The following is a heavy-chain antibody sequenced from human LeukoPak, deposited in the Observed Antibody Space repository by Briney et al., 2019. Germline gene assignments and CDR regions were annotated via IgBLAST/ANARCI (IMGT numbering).Heavy chain of an antibody. CDR3: ARITFGVPRW. V-gene: IGHV4-39*01. J-gene: IGHJ4*02. CDR1: GCSISSSSYY. CDR2: INYSGST. D-gene: IGHD3-16*01. Sequence: SETLSFTCTVSGCSISSSSYYWGWIRQPPGKGLEWIGSINYSGSTYYNPSLNSRVTISVDTSKNQFSLKLSSVTAADTAVYYCARITFGVPRWWGQGTLVTVSS.